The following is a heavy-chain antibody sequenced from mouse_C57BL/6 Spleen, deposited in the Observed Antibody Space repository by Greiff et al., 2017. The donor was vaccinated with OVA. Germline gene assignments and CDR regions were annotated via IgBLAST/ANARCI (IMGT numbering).Heavy chain of an antibody. CDR3: ARGGTWGFAY. D-gene: IGHD3-3*01. Sequence: EVKLVESGPELVKPGDSVKISCKASGYSFTGYFMNWVMQSHGKSLEWIGRINPYNGDTFYNQKFKGKATLTLDKSSSTAHMELRSLTSEDSAVYYCARGGTWGFAYWGQGTLVTVSA. J-gene: IGHJ3*01. CDR2: INPYNGDT. CDR1: GYSFTGYF. V-gene: IGHV1-20*01.